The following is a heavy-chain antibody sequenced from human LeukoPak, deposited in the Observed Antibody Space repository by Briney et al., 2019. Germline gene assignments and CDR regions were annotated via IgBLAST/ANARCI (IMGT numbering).Heavy chain of an antibody. CDR2: IYYSGTT. J-gene: IGHJ4*02. V-gene: IGHV4-59*01. CDR1: GCSISGYF. Sequence: SETLSLTCTVSGCSISGYFWTWIRQPPGKGLEWLGHIYYSGTTNYSPSLTSRVSISVDTSKNQFSLKLTSVTAADTAVYYCARSQYTGSCLDYWGQGVLVTVSS. CDR3: ARSQYTGSCLDY. D-gene: IGHD1-26*01.